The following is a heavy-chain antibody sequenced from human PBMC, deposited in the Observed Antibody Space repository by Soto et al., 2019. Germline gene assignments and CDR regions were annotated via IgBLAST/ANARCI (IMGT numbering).Heavy chain of an antibody. CDR3: LMSPYGMDV. D-gene: IGHD2-8*01. Sequence: PGGSLRLSCAASGFTFSSYAMSWFRQAPGKGLEWVSAISGSGGSTYYADSVKGRFTISRDNPKNTLYLQMDSLRAEDTAVYYCLMSPYGMDVWGQGTTVTVSS. CDR2: ISGSGGST. V-gene: IGHV3-23*01. CDR1: GFTFSSYA. J-gene: IGHJ6*02.